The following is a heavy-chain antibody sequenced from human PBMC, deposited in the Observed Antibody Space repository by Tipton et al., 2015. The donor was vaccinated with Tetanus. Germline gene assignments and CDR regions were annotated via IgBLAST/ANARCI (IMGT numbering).Heavy chain of an antibody. D-gene: IGHD2-8*01. CDR2: INPNSGGT. CDR3: ALDCTNGVCNYGMDV. Sequence: QLVQSGAEVKKPGASVKVSCKASGYTFTGYYMHWVRQAPGQGLEWMGRINPNSGGTNYAQKFQGRVTMTRDTSISTAYMELSRLRSDDTAVYYCALDCTNGVCNYGMDVWGQGTTVTVSS. J-gene: IGHJ6*02. V-gene: IGHV1-2*06. CDR1: GYTFTGYY.